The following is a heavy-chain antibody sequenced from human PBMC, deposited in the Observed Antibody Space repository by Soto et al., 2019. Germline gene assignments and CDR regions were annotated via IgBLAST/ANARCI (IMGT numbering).Heavy chain of an antibody. J-gene: IGHJ4*02. CDR2: ISSSSSYI. CDR1: GFTFSSYS. CDR3: ARAPTYYDILTGSPYYFDC. Sequence: GGSLRLSCAASGFTFSSYSMNWVRQAPGKGLEWVSSISSSSSYIYYADSVKGRFTISRDNAKNSLYLQMNSLRAEDTAVYYCARAPTYYDILTGSPYYFDCWGQGTLVTVSS. V-gene: IGHV3-21*01. D-gene: IGHD3-9*01.